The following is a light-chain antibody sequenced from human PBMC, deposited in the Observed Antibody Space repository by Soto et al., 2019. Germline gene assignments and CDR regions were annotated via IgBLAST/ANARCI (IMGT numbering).Light chain of an antibody. CDR1: QSVGGD. J-gene: IGKJ4*01. CDR3: PQNENWTQLT. Sequence: IVMTQSPATLSVSPGERATLSCRASQSVGGDLAWYQRKPGQAPRLLIYGASSRAPGIPARFSGSGSGTEFTLTISSLQSEDIAVYYCPQNENWTQLTFVGGTKVGIK. V-gene: IGKV3-15*01. CDR2: GAS.